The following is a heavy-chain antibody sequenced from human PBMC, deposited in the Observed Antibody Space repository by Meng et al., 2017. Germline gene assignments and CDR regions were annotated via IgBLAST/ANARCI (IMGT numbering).Heavy chain of an antibody. Sequence: GESLKISCAASGFTFSSYAMSWVRQAPGKGLGWVSAISGSGGSTYYADSVKGRFTISRDNSKTTRYLQMNSLRAEDTAVYYCAKGYYYDSSGYYLVFDYWGQGTLVTVSS. D-gene: IGHD3-22*01. CDR2: ISGSGGST. CDR3: AKGYYYDSSGYYLVFDY. J-gene: IGHJ4*02. V-gene: IGHV3-23*01. CDR1: GFTFSSYA.